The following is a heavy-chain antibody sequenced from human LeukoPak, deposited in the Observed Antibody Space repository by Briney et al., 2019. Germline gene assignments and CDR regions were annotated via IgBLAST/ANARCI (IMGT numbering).Heavy chain of an antibody. V-gene: IGHV4-59*01. D-gene: IGHD6-13*01. J-gene: IGHJ4*02. CDR2: IYYSGST. CDR1: GGSISSYY. CDR3: ARGSAAAYDY. Sequence: SETLSLTCTASGGSISSYYWSWIRQPPGQGLEWIGYIYYSGSTNYNPSLKSRVTISVDTSKNQFSLKLSSVTAADTAVYYCARGSAAAYDYWGQGTLVTVSS.